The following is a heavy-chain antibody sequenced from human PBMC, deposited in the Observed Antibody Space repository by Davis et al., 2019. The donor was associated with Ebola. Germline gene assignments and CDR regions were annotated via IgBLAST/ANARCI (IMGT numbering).Heavy chain of an antibody. V-gene: IGHV4-59*01. J-gene: IGHJ5*02. CDR2: IYYSGST. CDR1: GGSISSYY. D-gene: IGHD3-16*01. CDR3: ASAIGGPNWFDP. Sequence: PGGSLRLSCTVSGGSISSYYWSWIRQPPGKGLEWIGYIYYSGSTNYNPSLKSRVTISVDTSKNQFSLKLSSVTAADTAVYYCASAIGGPNWFDPWGQGTLVTVSS.